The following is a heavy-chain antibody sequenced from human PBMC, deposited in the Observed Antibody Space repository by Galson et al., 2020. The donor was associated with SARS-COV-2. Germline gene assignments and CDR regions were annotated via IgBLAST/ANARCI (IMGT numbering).Heavy chain of an antibody. J-gene: IGHJ6*03. V-gene: IGHV1-46*01. CDR1: GYTFTSYY. Sequence: ASVKVSCKASGYTFTSYYMHWVRQAPGQGLEWMGIINPSGGSTSYAQKFQGRVTMTRDTSTSTVYMELSSLRSEDTAVYYCARGLTYDSSGHGGGLGGTHYYYYMDVWGKGTTVTVSS. CDR3: ARGLTYDSSGHGGGLGGTHYYYYMDV. D-gene: IGHD3-22*01. CDR2: INPSGGST.